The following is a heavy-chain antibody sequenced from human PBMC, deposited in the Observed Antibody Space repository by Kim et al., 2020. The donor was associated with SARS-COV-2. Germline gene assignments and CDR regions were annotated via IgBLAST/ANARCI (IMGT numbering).Heavy chain of an antibody. CDR2: ISWNSGSI. CDR1: GFTFDDYA. J-gene: IGHJ4*02. Sequence: GGSLRLSCAASGFTFDDYAMHWVRQAPGKGLEWVSGISWNSGSIGYADSVEGRFTISRDNAKNSLYLQMNSLRAEDTALYYCAKAPVPYYYDSTSIDYWGQGTLVTVSS. D-gene: IGHD3-22*01. CDR3: AKAPVPYYYDSTSIDY. V-gene: IGHV3-9*01.